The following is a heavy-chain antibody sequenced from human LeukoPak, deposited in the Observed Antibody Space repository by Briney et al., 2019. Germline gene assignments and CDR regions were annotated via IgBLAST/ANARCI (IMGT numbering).Heavy chain of an antibody. J-gene: IGHJ3*02. CDR1: GDTFITYN. Sequence: ASVKVSCKASGDTFITYNMYWVRQAPGQGLEWMGIISLGGGSTNYAQKFQGRITMTRDMSTTTVYMDLSSLRSEDTAVYYCATSSIAARDPRKNAFDIWGQGTMVTVSS. CDR3: ATSSIAARDPRKNAFDI. V-gene: IGHV1-46*01. D-gene: IGHD6-6*01. CDR2: ISLGGGST.